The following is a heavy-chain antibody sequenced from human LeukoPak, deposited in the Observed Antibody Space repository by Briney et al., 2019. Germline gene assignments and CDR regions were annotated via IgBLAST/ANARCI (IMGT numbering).Heavy chain of an antibody. CDR3: AREPVGVGATTLDY. D-gene: IGHD1-26*01. CDR2: IIPNSGGT. J-gene: IGHJ4*02. Sequence: ASVKVSCKASGSTFTGYYMHWVRQAPGQGLEWMGWIIPNSGGTNYAQKFQGRVTMTRDTSISTAYMELSRLRSDDTAVNYCAREPVGVGATTLDYWGQGTLLTVSS. V-gene: IGHV1-2*02. CDR1: GSTFTGYY.